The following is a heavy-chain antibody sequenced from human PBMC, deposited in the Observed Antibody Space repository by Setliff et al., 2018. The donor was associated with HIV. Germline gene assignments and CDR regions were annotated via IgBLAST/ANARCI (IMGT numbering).Heavy chain of an antibody. CDR2: TTSNGRTT. D-gene: IGHD3-16*01. V-gene: IGHV3-23*01. CDR1: GFTFSAYA. Sequence: PGGSLRLSCAAPGFTFSAYAMTWVRQAPGKGLEWVSATTSNGRTTDYAESVRGRFILSRDNSGNTLYLQMTSLRAEDTATYYCAEAWGSGYPSFESALMFDVWGQGTQVTVSS. J-gene: IGHJ4*02. CDR3: AEAWGSGYPSFESALMFDV.